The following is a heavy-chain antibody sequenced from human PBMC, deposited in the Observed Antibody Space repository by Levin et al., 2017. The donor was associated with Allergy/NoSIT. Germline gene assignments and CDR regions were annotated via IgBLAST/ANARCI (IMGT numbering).Heavy chain of an antibody. J-gene: IGHJ4*02. Sequence: SQTLSLTCAVYGGSFSGYYWSWIRQPPGKGLEWIGEINHSGSTNYNPSLKSRVTISVDTSKNQFSLKLSSVTAADTAVYYCARKKYSSGWYAYWGQGTLVTVSS. D-gene: IGHD6-19*01. V-gene: IGHV4-34*01. CDR2: INHSGST. CDR3: ARKKYSSGWYAY. CDR1: GGSFSGYY.